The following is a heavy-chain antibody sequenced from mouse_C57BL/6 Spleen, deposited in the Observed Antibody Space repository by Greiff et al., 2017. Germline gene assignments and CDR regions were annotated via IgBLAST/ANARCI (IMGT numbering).Heavy chain of an antibody. Sequence: VKLQQSGPVLVKPGASVKMSCKASGYTFTDYYMNWVKQSHGKSLEWIGVINPYNGGTSYNQKFKGKATLTVDKSSSTAYMELNSLTSEDSAVYYCARTVVDFDVWGTGTTVTVSS. J-gene: IGHJ1*03. D-gene: IGHD1-1*02. CDR2: INPYNGGT. V-gene: IGHV1-19*01. CDR3: ARTVVDFDV. CDR1: GYTFTDYY.